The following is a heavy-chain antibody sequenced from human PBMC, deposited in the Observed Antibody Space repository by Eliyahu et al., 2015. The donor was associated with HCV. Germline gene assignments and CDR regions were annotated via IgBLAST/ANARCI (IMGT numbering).Heavy chain of an antibody. CDR1: GFXXSGXF. Sequence: EVXLVESGGGLIQLGGSLRLSCEASGFXXSGXFXXWVRQAPGTGLEWVSVIYTDGKTYYAESVQGRFSISRDDSKNTLYLQMNSLRAEDTAVYYCATRHYNYYPDYWGQGTLVTVSS. D-gene: IGHD5-24*01. CDR2: IYTDGKT. CDR3: ATRHYNYYPDY. J-gene: IGHJ4*02. V-gene: IGHV3-53*01.